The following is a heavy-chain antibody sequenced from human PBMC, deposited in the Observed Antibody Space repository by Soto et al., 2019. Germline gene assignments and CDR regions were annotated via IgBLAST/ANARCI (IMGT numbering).Heavy chain of an antibody. D-gene: IGHD3-9*01. V-gene: IGHV3-11*05. CDR1: GFTFSDYY. CDR2: ISSSSSYT. CDR3: ASELRYFDWPLPSSDY. J-gene: IGHJ4*02. Sequence: QVQLVESGGGLVKPGGSLRLSCAASGFTFSDYYMSWIRQPPGKGLEWVSYISSSSSYTNYADSVKGRFTISRDNAKNSLYLQMNSLRAEDTAVYYCASELRYFDWPLPSSDYWGQGTLVTVSS.